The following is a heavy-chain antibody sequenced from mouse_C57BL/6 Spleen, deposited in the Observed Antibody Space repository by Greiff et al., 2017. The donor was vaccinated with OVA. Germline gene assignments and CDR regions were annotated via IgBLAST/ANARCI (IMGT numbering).Heavy chain of an antibody. CDR3: ARGGSYGSSSWFAY. CDR2: ISSGSSTI. CDR1: GFTFSDYG. D-gene: IGHD1-1*01. J-gene: IGHJ3*01. Sequence: EVKVVESGGGLVKPGGSLKLSCAASGFTFSDYGMHWVRQAPEKGLEWVAYISSGSSTIYYADTVKGRFTISRDNAKNTLFLQMTSLRSEDTAMYYCARGGSYGSSSWFAYWGQGTLVTVSA. V-gene: IGHV5-17*01.